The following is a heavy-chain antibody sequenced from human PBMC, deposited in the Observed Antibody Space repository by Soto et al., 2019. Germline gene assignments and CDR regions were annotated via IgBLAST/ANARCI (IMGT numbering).Heavy chain of an antibody. CDR3: ARVYSKVVVVTATPSWYFDL. V-gene: IGHV4-59*01. CDR1: GGSISSYY. J-gene: IGHJ2*01. CDR2: IYYSGST. D-gene: IGHD2-21*02. Sequence: SETLSLTCTVSGGSISSYYWSWIRQPPGKGLEWIGYIYYSGSTNYNPSLKSRVTISVDTSKNQFSLKLSSVTAADTAVYYCARVYSKVVVVTATPSWYFDLWGRGTLVTVSS.